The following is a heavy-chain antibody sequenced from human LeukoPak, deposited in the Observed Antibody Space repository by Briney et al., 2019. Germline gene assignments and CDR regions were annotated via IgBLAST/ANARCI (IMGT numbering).Heavy chain of an antibody. CDR3: ARVSGGYSGYDFYFDY. CDR2: IIPIFGTA. Sequence: SVKVSCKASGGTFISYAISWVRQAPGQGLEWMGGIIPIFGTANYAQKFQGRVTITADESTSTAYMELSSLRSEDTAVYYCARVSGGYSGYDFYFDYWGQGTLVTVSP. CDR1: GGTFISYA. J-gene: IGHJ4*02. D-gene: IGHD5-12*01. V-gene: IGHV1-69*13.